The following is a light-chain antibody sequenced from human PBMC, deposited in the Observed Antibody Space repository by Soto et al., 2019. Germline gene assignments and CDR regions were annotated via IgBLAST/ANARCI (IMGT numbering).Light chain of an antibody. CDR3: QQYYSLPLT. CDR2: WAS. V-gene: IGKV4-1*01. CDR1: QSVLYSSDNKNY. Sequence: DIVMTQSPESLAVSLGERATINCKSSQSVLYSSDNKNYLSWYQQTPGHPPKLLIYWASTRESGVPDRFSGSGSGTDFTLTISSLQAEDVAVYYCQQYYSLPLTFGPGTKVEIK. J-gene: IGKJ3*01.